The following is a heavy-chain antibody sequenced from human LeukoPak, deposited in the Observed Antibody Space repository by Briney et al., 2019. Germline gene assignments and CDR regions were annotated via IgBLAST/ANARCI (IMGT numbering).Heavy chain of an antibody. CDR3: AKGHTDSEWLYFDS. D-gene: IGHD5-12*01. V-gene: IGHV3-23*01. CDR1: GFTFSTYA. Sequence: GGSLRLSCAASGFTFSTYAMSWVRQAPGKGLEWVSGIRGSGDSTYYADSVKGRFTISRDNSKNTLYLQMNSLRAEDTAVYYCAKGHTDSEWLYFDSWGQGPLVTVSS. CDR2: IRGSGDST. J-gene: IGHJ4*02.